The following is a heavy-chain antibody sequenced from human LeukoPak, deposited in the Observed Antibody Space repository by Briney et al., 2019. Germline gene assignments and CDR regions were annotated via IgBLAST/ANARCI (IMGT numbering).Heavy chain of an antibody. CDR1: GVSISAYY. CDR3: ARGNDYVFPYWFDP. CDR2: IYHSGST. Sequence: NPSETLSLTCSVSGVSISAYYWSWIRQPPGKGLEWIGYIYHSGSTYYNPSLKSRVTISVDRSKNQFSLKLSSVTAADTAVYYCARGNDYVFPYWFDPWGQGTLVTVSS. J-gene: IGHJ5*02. D-gene: IGHD4-17*01. V-gene: IGHV4-30-2*01.